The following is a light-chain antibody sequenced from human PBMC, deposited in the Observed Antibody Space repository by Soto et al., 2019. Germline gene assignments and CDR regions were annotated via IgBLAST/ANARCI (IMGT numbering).Light chain of an antibody. V-gene: IGLV1-44*01. CDR3: AAWDVNLRGVG. CDR2: RNS. Sequence: QSGLTQPPSASGTPGQRSIISCSGSSSNIGRNTVNWYQHLPGRAPKVLIYRNSHRPSGVPDRFSGSQSGSSASLAISGLQSEEEADYHCAAWDVNLRGVGLGGGTKLTVL. CDR1: SSNIGRNT. J-gene: IGLJ3*02.